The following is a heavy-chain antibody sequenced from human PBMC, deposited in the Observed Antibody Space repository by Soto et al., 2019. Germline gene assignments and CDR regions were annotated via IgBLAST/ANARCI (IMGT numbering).Heavy chain of an antibody. J-gene: IGHJ4*02. CDR1: GFTLNNHA. D-gene: IGHD4-17*01. CDR2: ISGSDGST. Sequence: EVQLLESGGGLVQPGGSLRLSCTASGFTLNNHAMSWVRQAPGKGLEWVSVISGSDGSTYYADSVRGRFSISRDSSKNTLYLQMSGLRAEDTAVYYCSSPPRATVTDNIFDFWGPGTLVTVSS. V-gene: IGHV3-23*01. CDR3: SSPPRATVTDNIFDF.